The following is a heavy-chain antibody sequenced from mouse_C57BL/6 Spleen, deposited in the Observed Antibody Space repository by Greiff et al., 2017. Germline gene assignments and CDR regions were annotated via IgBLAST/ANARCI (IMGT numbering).Heavy chain of an antibody. CDR2: IYPGDGDT. CDR3: ARDYGSSSRFAY. Sequence: QVQLQQSGPELVKPGASVKISCKASGYAFSSSWMNWVKQRPGKGLEWIGRIYPGDGDTNYNGKFKGKATLTADKSSSTAYMQLSSLTSEDSAVYFCARDYGSSSRFAYWGQGTLLTVSA. D-gene: IGHD1-1*01. J-gene: IGHJ3*01. V-gene: IGHV1-82*01. CDR1: GYAFSSSW.